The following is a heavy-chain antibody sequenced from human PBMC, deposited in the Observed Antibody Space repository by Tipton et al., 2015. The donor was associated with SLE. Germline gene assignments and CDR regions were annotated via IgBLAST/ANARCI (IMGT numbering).Heavy chain of an antibody. D-gene: IGHD5-12*01. Sequence: TLSLTCTVSGGSISSGSYYWSWIRQPAGKGLEWIGTIHHSGITYYNPSLKSRVTISVDTSKNQFSLKVRSVTAADTAVYYCAREYSGYDYRTFDHWGQGTLVTVSS. CDR1: GGSISSGSYY. CDR2: IHHSGIT. J-gene: IGHJ4*02. CDR3: AREYSGYDYRTFDH. V-gene: IGHV4-61*02.